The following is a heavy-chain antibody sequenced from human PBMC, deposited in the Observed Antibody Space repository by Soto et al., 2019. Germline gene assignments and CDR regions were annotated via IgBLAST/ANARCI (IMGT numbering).Heavy chain of an antibody. V-gene: IGHV5-51*01. CDR2: VYPADSDT. CDR1: GYSIENYW. Sequence: GEYLKISCKASGYSIENYWIGWVRHMPEKGMEGMGIVYPADSDTRYSPSFQGQVTISADKSITNAYLQRNSLKASDTAIYYCGGVAVCGTAHYFDYWGQGTPAAVAS. D-gene: IGHD6-19*01. CDR3: GGVAVCGTAHYFDY. J-gene: IGHJ4*02.